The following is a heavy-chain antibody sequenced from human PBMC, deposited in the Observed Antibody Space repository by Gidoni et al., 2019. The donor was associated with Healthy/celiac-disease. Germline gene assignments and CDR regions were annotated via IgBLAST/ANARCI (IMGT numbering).Heavy chain of an antibody. CDR1: GFTFSSYE. J-gene: IGHJ3*02. CDR2: ISSSGSTI. D-gene: IGHD1-26*01. V-gene: IGHV3-48*03. CDR3: ARQNSGIVGATPLGAFDI. Sequence: EVQLVESGGGLVQPGGSLRLSCAASGFTFSSYEMNWVRQAPGKGLEWVSYISSSGSTIYYADSVKGRFTISRDNAKNSLYLQMNSLRAEDTAVYYCARQNSGIVGATPLGAFDIWGQGTMVTVSS.